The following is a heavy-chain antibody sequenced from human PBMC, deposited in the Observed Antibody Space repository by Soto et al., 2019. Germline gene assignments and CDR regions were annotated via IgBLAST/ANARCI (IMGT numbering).Heavy chain of an antibody. Sequence: PGGSLRLSCAASGFTFSNYWMTWVRQAPGKGLEWVAIILHDGSGKYFVDSVKGRFTISRDNSKNSLYLQMNSLRTEDTALYYCAKDIDGYNPDYYYHGMDVWGQGTTVTVSS. CDR1: GFTFSNYW. J-gene: IGHJ6*02. V-gene: IGHV3-7*03. CDR3: AKDIDGYNPDYYYHGMDV. D-gene: IGHD5-12*01. CDR2: ILHDGSGK.